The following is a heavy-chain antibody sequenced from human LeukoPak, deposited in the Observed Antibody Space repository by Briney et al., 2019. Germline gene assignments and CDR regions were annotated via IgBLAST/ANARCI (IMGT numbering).Heavy chain of an antibody. J-gene: IGHJ3*02. D-gene: IGHD2-21*01. CDR2: NSSRSDGT. V-gene: IGHV3-23*01. Sequence: GGSLRFSCWASGFSFSSYAMSWVRQAPGNGLEWVSANSSRSDGTEHGDSVRGRFTISRDNSKNTLYLQMNSLRAEDTALYYCVRDRRFPDDVFDIWGQGTMVTVSS. CDR3: VRDRRFPDDVFDI. CDR1: GFSFSSYA.